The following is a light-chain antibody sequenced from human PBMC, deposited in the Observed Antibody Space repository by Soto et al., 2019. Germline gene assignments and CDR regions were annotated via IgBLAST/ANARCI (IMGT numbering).Light chain of an antibody. CDR3: LQYDTSPPRYT. CDR2: GPS. Sequence: EVVLTQSPGTLSLSPGERATLSCRASQSVSRRYLAWYQQKPGQAPRLLIFGPSSRATSIPDRFSGSGSGTDFTLTISSLEPEDFAVYYCLQYDTSPPRYTFGQGTKLEIK. CDR1: QSVSRRY. J-gene: IGKJ2*01. V-gene: IGKV3-20*01.